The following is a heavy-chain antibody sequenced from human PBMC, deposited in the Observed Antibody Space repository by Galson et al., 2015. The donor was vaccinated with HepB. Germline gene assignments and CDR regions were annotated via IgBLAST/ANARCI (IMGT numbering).Heavy chain of an antibody. CDR2: ISAYNGNT. D-gene: IGHD6-13*01. CDR3: ARAGSSSWYVGDAFDI. J-gene: IGHJ3*02. CDR1: GYTFTSYG. Sequence: SVKVSCKASGYTFTSYGISWVRQAPGQGLEWMGWISAYNGNTNYAQKLQGRVTMTTDTSTSTAYMELRSLGSDDTAVYYCARAGSSSWYVGDAFDIWGQGTMVTVSS. V-gene: IGHV1-18*01.